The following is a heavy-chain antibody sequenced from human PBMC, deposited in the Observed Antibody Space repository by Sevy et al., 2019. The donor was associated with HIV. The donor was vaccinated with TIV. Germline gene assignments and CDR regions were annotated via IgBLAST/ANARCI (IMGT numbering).Heavy chain of an antibody. J-gene: IGHJ6*02. D-gene: IGHD3-10*01. CDR1: GFTFSNAW. CDR2: IKSKTDGGTT. CDR3: TTQMVQPISSYYYYYYGMDV. V-gene: IGHV3-15*01. Sequence: GGSLRLSRAASGFTFSNAWMSWVRQAPGKGLEWVGRIKSKTDGGTTDYAAPVKGRFTISRDDSKNTLYLQMNSLKTEDTAVYYCTTQMVQPISSYYYYYYGMDVWGQGTTVTVSS.